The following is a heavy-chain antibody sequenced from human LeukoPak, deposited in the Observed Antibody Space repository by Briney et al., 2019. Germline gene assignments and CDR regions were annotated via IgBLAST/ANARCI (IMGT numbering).Heavy chain of an antibody. CDR2: IYTSGST. CDR3: ARGTHSVLRFLEWRPSGYYFDY. D-gene: IGHD3-3*01. V-gene: IGHV4-4*07. J-gene: IGHJ4*02. CDR1: GGSVSSYY. Sequence: SETLSLTCPVSGGSVSSYYWSSIRQPAGKWLEWIVRIYTSGSTNYKPSRKSGVTISVDTPKNHFFLKLISVTAEDTAVYYCARGTHSVLRFLEWRPSGYYFDYWGQGTLVSVSS.